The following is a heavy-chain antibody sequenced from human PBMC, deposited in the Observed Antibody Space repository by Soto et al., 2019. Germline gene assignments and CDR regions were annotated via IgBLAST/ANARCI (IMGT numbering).Heavy chain of an antibody. J-gene: IGHJ5*02. V-gene: IGHV5-51*01. CDR3: ARPFDTSGCYDH. CDR1: GYSFTSYW. D-gene: IGHD6-19*01. CDR2: IYPGDSDT. Sequence: LKISCKGSGYSFTSYWIAWVRQMPGKGLECMGIIYPGDSDTRYSPSFEGQVTISADKSINTAYLQWSSLKASDSAMYYCARPFDTSGCYDHWGQGTLVTVSS.